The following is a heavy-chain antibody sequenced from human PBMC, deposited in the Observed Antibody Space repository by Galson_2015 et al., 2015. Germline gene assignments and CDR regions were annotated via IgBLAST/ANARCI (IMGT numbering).Heavy chain of an antibody. D-gene: IGHD1-14*01. CDR3: AKDRFTPLGLTQYYYVMDV. J-gene: IGHJ6*02. V-gene: IGHV3-23*01. CDR2: ISRSGGGT. Sequence: SLRLSCAASGFIFGTYAMTWVRQAPGKGLEWVSTISRSGGGTYYPDSVKGRFTISRDNSNNTVYLQMNRLRDEDTAVYYCAKDRFTPLGLTQYYYVMDVWGQGTTVTVSS. CDR1: GFIFGTYA.